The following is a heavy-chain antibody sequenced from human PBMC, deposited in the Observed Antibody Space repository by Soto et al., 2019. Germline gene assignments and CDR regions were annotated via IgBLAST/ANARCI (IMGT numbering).Heavy chain of an antibody. D-gene: IGHD1-1*01. V-gene: IGHV3-48*01. CDR3: AKDLYRGTTLDY. CDR1: GFTFSNYN. J-gene: IGHJ4*02. CDR2: ITGDSYTT. Sequence: PGGSLRLSCAASGFTFSNYNMNWVRQAPGKGLEWVSYITGDSYTTYYADSVKGRFTISRDNAKNTLYLHMSSLRAEDTAVYYCAKDLYRGTTLDYWGQGSLVTVSP.